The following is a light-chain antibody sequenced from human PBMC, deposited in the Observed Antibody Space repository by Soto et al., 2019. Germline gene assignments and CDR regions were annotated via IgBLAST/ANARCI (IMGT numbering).Light chain of an antibody. CDR3: SSYTSSSTLV. J-gene: IGLJ2*01. Sequence: QSALTQPASVSGSPGQSITISCTGTSSDVGGYNYVSWYQQHPGKAPKLRIYDVSNRPSGVSNRFSGSKSGNTASLNISGLQAEDEADYYFSSYTSSSTLVFGGGTKLTVL. CDR1: SSDVGGYNY. V-gene: IGLV2-14*01. CDR2: DVS.